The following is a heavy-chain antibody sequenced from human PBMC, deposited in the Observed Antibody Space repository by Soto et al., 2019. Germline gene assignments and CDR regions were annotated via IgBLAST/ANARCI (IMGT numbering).Heavy chain of an antibody. Sequence: QVQLVQSGAQVKEPGTSVTVSCRASGGTFSTSSFVWVRQGPGQGLEWMGGIIPIFSKTNVAPKFPERITFTADESTRTAYMELSSLRSEDTAIYYCARGVVRSTGGESWCQGTLVTVSS. CDR2: IIPIFSKT. J-gene: IGHJ5*02. V-gene: IGHV1-69*01. CDR3: ARGVVRSTGGES. CDR1: GGTFSTSS. D-gene: IGHD3-16*01.